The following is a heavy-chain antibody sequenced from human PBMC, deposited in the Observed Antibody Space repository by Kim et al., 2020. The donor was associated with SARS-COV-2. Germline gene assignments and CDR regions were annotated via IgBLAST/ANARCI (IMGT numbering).Heavy chain of an antibody. V-gene: IGHV1-46*01. Sequence: AQKFQGRVTMTRDTSTSTVYMELSSLRSEDTAVYYCARGGIAVAGSYFDYWGQGTLVTVSS. CDR3: ARGGIAVAGSYFDY. D-gene: IGHD6-19*01. J-gene: IGHJ4*02.